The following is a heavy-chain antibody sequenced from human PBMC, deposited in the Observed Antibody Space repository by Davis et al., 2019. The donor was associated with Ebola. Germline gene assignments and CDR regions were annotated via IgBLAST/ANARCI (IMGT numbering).Heavy chain of an antibody. CDR3: ARDPRIAVAGTAYFDY. V-gene: IGHV1-46*01. D-gene: IGHD6-19*01. CDR2: INPSGGST. CDR1: GYTFTSYY. J-gene: IGHJ4*02. Sequence: AASVKVSCEASGYTFTSYYMHWVRQAPGQGLEWMGIINPSGGSTSYAQKFQGRVTMTRDTSTSTVYMELSSLRSEDTAVYYCARDPRIAVAGTAYFDYWGQGTLVTVSS.